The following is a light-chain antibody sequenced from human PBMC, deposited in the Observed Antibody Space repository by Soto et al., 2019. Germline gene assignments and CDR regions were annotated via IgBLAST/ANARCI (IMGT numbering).Light chain of an antibody. Sequence: DIQMTQSPSTLSASVGDRVTITCRASQSIGSSLAWYQQKPGKAPNLLISDASSLESGVPSRFSGSGSGTEFTLTISSLQPDDFATYYCQQYNSYSRTFGQGTKVDIK. CDR1: QSIGSS. CDR3: QQYNSYSRT. V-gene: IGKV1-5*01. J-gene: IGKJ1*01. CDR2: DAS.